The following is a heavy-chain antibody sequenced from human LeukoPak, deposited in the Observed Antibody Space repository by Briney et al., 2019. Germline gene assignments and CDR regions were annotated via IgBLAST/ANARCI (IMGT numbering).Heavy chain of an antibody. CDR2: MNPNSGNT. CDR1: GYTFTCYD. Sequence: ASVKVSCKASGYTFTCYDINWVRQATGQGLEWMGWMNPNSGNTGYAQKFQGRVTITRNTSISTAYMELSSLRSEDTAVYYCASEYCSSTSCYPDYWGQGTLVTVSS. D-gene: IGHD2-2*01. CDR3: ASEYCSSTSCYPDY. V-gene: IGHV1-8*03. J-gene: IGHJ4*02.